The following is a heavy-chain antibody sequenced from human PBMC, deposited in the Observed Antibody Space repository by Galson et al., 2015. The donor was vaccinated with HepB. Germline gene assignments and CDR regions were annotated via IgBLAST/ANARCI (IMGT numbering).Heavy chain of an antibody. V-gene: IGHV3-7*03. CDR2: IKEDGSEK. CDR3: ARPIQTSYLSFV. Sequence: SLRLSCAASGFTFSNYWMSWVRQAPGKGLEWVAYIKEDGSEKYYVDSVKGRFTISRDNTKNSLYLQMNSLRAEDTALYYCARPIQTSYLSFVWGQGTLVTVSS. J-gene: IGHJ4*02. D-gene: IGHD3-9*01. CDR1: GFTFSNYW.